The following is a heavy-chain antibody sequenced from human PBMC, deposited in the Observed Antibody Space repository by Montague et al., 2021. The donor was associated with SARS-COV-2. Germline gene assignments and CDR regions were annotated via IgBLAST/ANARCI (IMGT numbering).Heavy chain of an antibody. CDR3: TRDWDIVVVPAAIGY. Sequence: SLSLSLSAPGFTFGDYAMSWFRQAPGKGLEWVGFISSKAYGGTTEYAASVKGRFTISRDDSKSIAYLQMNSLKTEDTAVYYCTRDWDIVVVPAAIGYWGQGTLVTVSS. J-gene: IGHJ4*02. V-gene: IGHV3-49*03. D-gene: IGHD2-2*01. CDR2: ISSKAYGGTT. CDR1: GFTFGDYA.